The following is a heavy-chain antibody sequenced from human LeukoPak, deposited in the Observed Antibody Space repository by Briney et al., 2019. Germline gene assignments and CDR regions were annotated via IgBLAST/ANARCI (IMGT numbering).Heavy chain of an antibody. CDR2: IFYDGSKT. CDR3: AKDRGIVWREPLDN. J-gene: IGHJ4*02. Sequence: GGSLRLSCAASGFTLSSYAMSWVRQAPGKGLEWVALIFYDGSKTYYADSMKGRFTISRDNSKNTLYLQIDRLRAENTAVYYCAKDRGIVWREPLDNWGQGTLVTVSS. V-gene: IGHV3-30*14. D-gene: IGHD1-14*01. CDR1: GFTLSSYA.